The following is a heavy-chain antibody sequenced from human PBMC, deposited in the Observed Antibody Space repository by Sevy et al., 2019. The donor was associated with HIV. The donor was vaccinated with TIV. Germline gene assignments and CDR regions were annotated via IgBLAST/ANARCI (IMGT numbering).Heavy chain of an antibody. CDR3: ARDGRGISAFDI. V-gene: IGHV3-23*01. CDR2: ISGNGENT. CDR1: EFTFSSHA. Sequence: GGSLRLSCAASEFTFSSHAVSWVRQAPGKGLEWDSAISGNGENTHYADSVRSRFTISRDNFKNTLYLHMSTLRAEDTALYYCARDGRGISAFDIWGQGTMVTVSS. D-gene: IGHD3-3*02. J-gene: IGHJ3*02.